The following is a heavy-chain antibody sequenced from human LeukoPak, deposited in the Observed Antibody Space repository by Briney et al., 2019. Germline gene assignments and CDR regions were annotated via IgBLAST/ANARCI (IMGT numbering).Heavy chain of an antibody. V-gene: IGHV3-30*02. D-gene: IGHD3-10*01. Sequence: GGSLRLSGAGSGFTFSSYGVHWVRQAPGKGREGGAFIRYAGSNPYYEDSVKGRFTISRDNSKHTLYLQMNSLRPEDTAVYYCARGLQGSGSGYFDPWGRGTLVAVSS. J-gene: IGHJ2*01. CDR2: IRYAGSNP. CDR3: ARGLQGSGSGYFDP. CDR1: GFTFSSYG.